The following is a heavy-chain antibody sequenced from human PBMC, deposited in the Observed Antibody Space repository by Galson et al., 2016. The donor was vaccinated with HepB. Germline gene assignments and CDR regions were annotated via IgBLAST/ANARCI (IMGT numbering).Heavy chain of an antibody. V-gene: IGHV6-1*01. CDR2: TYYRSQWFN. Sequence: CAISGDSVTNDDTIWNWIRQSPSRGLEWLGRTYYRSQWFNEYAVSVKSRITINSDTSRNQFSLQLDSVTPDDTAAYFCTRDYMRTGMNVWGQGTTVTVSS. J-gene: IGHJ6*02. CDR3: TRDYMRTGMNV. CDR1: GDSVTNDDTI.